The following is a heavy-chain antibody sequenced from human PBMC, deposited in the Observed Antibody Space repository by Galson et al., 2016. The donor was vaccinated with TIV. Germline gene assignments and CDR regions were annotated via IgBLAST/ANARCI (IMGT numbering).Heavy chain of an antibody. Sequence: SETLSLTCVVNGASLRGYYWSWVRQSPGKGLEWIGDISHRGSPNYSPSLKSQGTTPEDPSNNKVFLILSSVTAADTAVYFCARDSIDGMDVWGPGTTVIVSS. CDR2: ISHRGSP. D-gene: IGHD3-3*02. CDR3: ARDSIDGMDV. J-gene: IGHJ6*02. CDR1: GASLRGYY. V-gene: IGHV4-34*01.